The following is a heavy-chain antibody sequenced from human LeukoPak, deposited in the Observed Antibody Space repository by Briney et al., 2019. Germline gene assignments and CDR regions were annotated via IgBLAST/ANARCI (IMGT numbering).Heavy chain of an antibody. CDR1: GGSISSSSYY. CDR2: IYYSGST. J-gene: IGHJ4*02. V-gene: IGHV4-39*07. D-gene: IGHD3-16*02. CDR3: ARDRDDYVWGSYRDRAYFDY. Sequence: SETLSLTCTVSGGSISSSSYYWGWIRQPPGKGLEWIGSIYYSGSTYYNPSLKSRVTISVDTSKNQFSLKLSSVTAAGTAVYYCARDRDDYVWGSYRDRAYFDYWGQGTLVSVSS.